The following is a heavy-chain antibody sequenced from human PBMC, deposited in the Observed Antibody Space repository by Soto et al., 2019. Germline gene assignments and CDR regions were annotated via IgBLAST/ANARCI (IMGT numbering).Heavy chain of an antibody. J-gene: IGHJ4*02. CDR1: GFTFSSYA. Sequence: GGSLRLSCAASGFTFSSYAMSWVRQAPGKGLEWVSVISGSGGRTYYADSVKGRFTISRDNSKNTLYLQMNSLRAEDTAVYYCAKDFRGGYSYGYFDYWGQGTLVTVSS. V-gene: IGHV3-23*01. CDR3: AKDFRGGYSYGYFDY. CDR2: ISGSGGRT. D-gene: IGHD5-18*01.